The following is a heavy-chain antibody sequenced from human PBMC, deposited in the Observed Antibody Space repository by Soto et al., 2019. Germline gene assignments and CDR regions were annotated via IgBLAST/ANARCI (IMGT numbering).Heavy chain of an antibody. J-gene: IGHJ4*02. CDR2: SKNKADSYTT. CDR1: GFTFSDHY. Sequence: EVQLVESGGGLVQPGGSLRLSCAASGFTFSDHYMDWVRQAPGKGLEWVGRSKNKADSYTTEYAASVKGRFTISRDGSKNSLFLQMTSLKTEDWAVYYCTVWGSGNDFGAAWGQGILVTVS. CDR3: TVWGSGNDFGAA. V-gene: IGHV3-72*01. D-gene: IGHD3-10*01.